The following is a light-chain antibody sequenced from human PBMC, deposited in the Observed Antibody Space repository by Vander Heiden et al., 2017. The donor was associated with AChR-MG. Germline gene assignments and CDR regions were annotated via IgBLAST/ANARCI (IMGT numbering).Light chain of an antibody. V-gene: IGKV3-20*01. CDR3: QKYGDSPTWT. J-gene: IGKJ1*01. CDR2: GAS. Sequence: EIVLTQSPGTLSLSPGERATLSCRTSQSVASRFLAWYQQKPGQAPRLLIYGASNRAAGIADRFRGSGSGTEFTLTISRLEPDDFAVYYCQKYGDSPTWTFGQGTKVK. CDR1: QSVASRF.